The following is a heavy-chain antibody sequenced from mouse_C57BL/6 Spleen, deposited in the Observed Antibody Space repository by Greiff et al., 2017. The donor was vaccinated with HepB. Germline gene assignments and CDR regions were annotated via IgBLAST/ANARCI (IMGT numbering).Heavy chain of an antibody. Sequence: EVMLVESEGGLVQPGSSMKLSCTASGFTFSDYYMAWVRQVPEKGLEWVANINYDGSSTYYLDSLKSRFIISRDNAKNILYLQMSSLKSEDTATYYCARAGTTVDDWYFDVWGTGTTVTVSS. CDR3: ARAGTTVDDWYFDV. J-gene: IGHJ1*03. D-gene: IGHD1-1*01. CDR1: GFTFSDYY. CDR2: INYDGSST. V-gene: IGHV5-16*01.